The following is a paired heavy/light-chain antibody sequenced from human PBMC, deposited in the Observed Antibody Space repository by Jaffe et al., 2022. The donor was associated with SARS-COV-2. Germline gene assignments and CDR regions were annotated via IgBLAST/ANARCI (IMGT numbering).Light chain of an antibody. CDR1: QSINNY. V-gene: IGKV1-39*01. CDR2: AAS. CDR3: QQSYLTPLT. J-gene: IGKJ4*01. Sequence: DIQMTQSPSSLSASIGDRVTITCRASQSINNYLNWYQQKPGKAPNILIYAASNLRSGVPSRFSGSGSGTDFTLTISSLKPEDSATYYCQQSYLTPLTFGGGTRVEI.
Heavy chain of an antibody. CDR2: ISGSGEVT. CDR1: GFIFSNFA. V-gene: IGHV3-23*01. D-gene: IGHD6-6*01. Sequence: EVQVLESGGGLVQPGGSLRLSCAASGFIFSNFAMTWVRQAPGKGLEWVSAISGSGEVTYYADSVKGRFTIFRDNSKNTLYLQMNTLGVDDTAVYHCAKIGDEPYSSSSIYYGMDVWGQGTTVTVSS. CDR3: AKIGDEPYSSSSIYYGMDV. J-gene: IGHJ6*02.